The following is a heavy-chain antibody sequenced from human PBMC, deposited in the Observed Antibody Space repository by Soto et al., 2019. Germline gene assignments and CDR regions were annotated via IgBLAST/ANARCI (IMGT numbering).Heavy chain of an antibody. CDR1: GFTFSSYR. Sequence: QVQLVESGGGVVQPGRSLRLSCAASGFTFSSYRLHWVRQAPGKGLEWVADIWYDGSNEYYADSVKGRFTISRDNSKNTLYREMNSLRAENTGVYYCARAVIVGYTSRLIRDFYYYGIDVWGQGTTVTVSS. J-gene: IGHJ6*02. V-gene: IGHV3-33*01. CDR3: ARAVIVGYTSRLIRDFYYYGIDV. CDR2: IWYDGSNE. D-gene: IGHD6-13*01.